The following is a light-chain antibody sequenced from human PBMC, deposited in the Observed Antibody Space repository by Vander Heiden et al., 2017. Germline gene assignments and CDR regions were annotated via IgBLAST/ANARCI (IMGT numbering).Light chain of an antibody. J-gene: IGKJ1*01. Sequence: DIQMTQSPSSLSASVGDRVTVTCRASQGITDNLQWYQQKPGKAPKRLIYAATRLQSGIPSRCSSSGSGTDFTLTISNLQPEDFATYYCLQYNAYPLTVGQGTKVEIK. V-gene: IGKV1-17*02. CDR2: AAT. CDR3: LQYNAYPLT. CDR1: QGITDN.